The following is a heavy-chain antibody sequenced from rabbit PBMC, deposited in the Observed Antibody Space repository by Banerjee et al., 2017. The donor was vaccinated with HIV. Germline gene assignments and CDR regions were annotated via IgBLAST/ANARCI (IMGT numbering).Heavy chain of an antibody. Sequence: QQLVESGGGLVKPGASLTLTCKASGFSLSKDAYMCWVRQAPGKGLEWIGSIYNGDGSTYYASWAKGRFTISKTSSTTLTLQMTSLTAADTATYFCGRDRDGDAGYGSLALWGPGTLVTVS. CDR2: IYNGDGST. D-gene: IGHD6-1*01. V-gene: IGHV1S40*01. CDR1: GFSLSKDAY. J-gene: IGHJ4*01. CDR3: GRDRDGDAGYGSLAL.